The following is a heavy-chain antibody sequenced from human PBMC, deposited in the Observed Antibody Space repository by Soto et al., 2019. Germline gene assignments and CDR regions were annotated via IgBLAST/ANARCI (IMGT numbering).Heavy chain of an antibody. CDR3: ASRIDSSRGVGYFDY. Sequence: QVQLQESGPGLVKPSGTLSLTCAVSGGSISSSNWWSWVRQPPGKGLEWIGEIYHSGSTNYNPSPKSRVTISVDKSKNPFSLKLSSVTGADTAVYYCASRIDSSRGVGYFDYWGQGTLVTVSS. CDR1: GGSISSSNW. D-gene: IGHD6-13*01. J-gene: IGHJ4*02. V-gene: IGHV4-4*02. CDR2: IYHSGST.